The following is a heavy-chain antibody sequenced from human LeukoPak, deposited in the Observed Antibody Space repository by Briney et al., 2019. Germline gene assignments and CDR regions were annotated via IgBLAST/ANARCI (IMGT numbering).Heavy chain of an antibody. J-gene: IGHJ4*01. CDR1: GFTFSSYA. CDR2: ISGSGGST. V-gene: IGHV3-23*01. Sequence: GSLRLSCAASGFTFSSYAMSWVRQAPGKGLEWVSAISGSGGSTYYADSVKGRFTVSRDNSRNALYLQMNSLRAEDTAVYYCAKNDKSIAAAGTRGFGDYWGQGTLVTVSS. CDR3: AKNDKSIAAAGTRGFGDY. D-gene: IGHD6-13*01.